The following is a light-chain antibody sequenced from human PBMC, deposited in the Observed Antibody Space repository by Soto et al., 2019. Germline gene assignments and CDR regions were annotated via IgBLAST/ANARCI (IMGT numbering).Light chain of an antibody. Sequence: EIVLTQSPGTLSLSPGERATLSCRASQSVSSSYVAWYQQKPGQAPKLLIFGASIRATDIPDRFSGSGSGTDFTLTISRLEPEDFAVYYCQQYGSSPGTFGQGTKVEI. J-gene: IGKJ1*01. CDR1: QSVSSSY. CDR2: GAS. V-gene: IGKV3-20*01. CDR3: QQYGSSPGT.